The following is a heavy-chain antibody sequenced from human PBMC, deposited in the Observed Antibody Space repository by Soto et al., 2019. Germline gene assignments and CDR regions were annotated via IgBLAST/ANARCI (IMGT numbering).Heavy chain of an antibody. V-gene: IGHV4-39*01. Sequence: SETLSLTCTVSGGPISSSSYYWGWIRQPPGKGLEWIGSIYYSGSTYYNPSLKSRVTISVDTSKNQFSLKLSSVTAADTAVYYCARRGGYCSSTSCYQVWFDPWGQGTLVTVSS. D-gene: IGHD2-2*01. J-gene: IGHJ5*02. CDR2: IYYSGST. CDR1: GGPISSSSYY. CDR3: ARRGGYCSSTSCYQVWFDP.